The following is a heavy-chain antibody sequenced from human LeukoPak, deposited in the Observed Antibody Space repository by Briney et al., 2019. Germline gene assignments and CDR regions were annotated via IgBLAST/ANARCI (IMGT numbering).Heavy chain of an antibody. Sequence: SETLSLTCTVSGGSISSSSYYWSWIRQPPGKGLEWIGYIYYSGSTNYNPSLKSRVTISVDTSKNQFSLKLSSVTAADTAVYYCARGSVAAYFDYWGQGTLVTVSS. CDR3: ARGSVAAYFDY. CDR1: GGSISSSSYY. CDR2: IYYSGST. D-gene: IGHD6-19*01. V-gene: IGHV4-61*01. J-gene: IGHJ4*02.